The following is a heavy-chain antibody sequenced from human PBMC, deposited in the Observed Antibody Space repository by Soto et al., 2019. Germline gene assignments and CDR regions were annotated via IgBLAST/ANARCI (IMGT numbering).Heavy chain of an antibody. CDR1: GGTFSSYA. D-gene: IGHD5-12*01. CDR2: IIPIFGTA. Sequence: QVQLVQSGAEVKKPGSSVKVSCKASGGTFSSYAISWVRQAPGQGLEWMGGIIPIFGTANYARKFQGRVTITADESTSPANMELSSLSSEDTAVYYCAESMANRNYYYYGMDVWGQGTTVTVSS. V-gene: IGHV1-69*12. J-gene: IGHJ6*02. CDR3: AESMANRNYYYYGMDV.